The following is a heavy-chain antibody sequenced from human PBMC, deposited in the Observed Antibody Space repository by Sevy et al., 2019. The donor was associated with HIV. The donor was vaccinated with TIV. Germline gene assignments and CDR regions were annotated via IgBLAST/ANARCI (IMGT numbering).Heavy chain of an antibody. Sequence: GGSLRLSCAASGLTLTNYWMHWVRQAQGKGLVWVSHINTDGKMTRYADFVKGRFTISRDNAKNTLYLQMNSLRDEDTAVYYCARGSRGTFGYWGQGTLITVSS. CDR2: INTDGKMT. D-gene: IGHD1-26*01. CDR3: ARGSRGTFGY. J-gene: IGHJ4*02. CDR1: GLTLTNYW. V-gene: IGHV3-74*01.